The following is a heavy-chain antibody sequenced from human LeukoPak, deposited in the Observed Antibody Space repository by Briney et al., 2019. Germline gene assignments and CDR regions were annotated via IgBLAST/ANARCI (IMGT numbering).Heavy chain of an antibody. J-gene: IGHJ4*02. D-gene: IGHD2-2*01. V-gene: IGHV3-23*01. CDR3: AKDPPELTSTNPYYFDY. Sequence: GGSLRLSCAASGFTFSKYAMSWVRQAPGKGLEWVSAISGSGGSTYYADSVKGRFTISRDNSKNTLYLQMNSLRAEDTAVYYCAKDPPELTSTNPYYFDYWGQGTLVTVSS. CDR1: GFTFSKYA. CDR2: ISGSGGST.